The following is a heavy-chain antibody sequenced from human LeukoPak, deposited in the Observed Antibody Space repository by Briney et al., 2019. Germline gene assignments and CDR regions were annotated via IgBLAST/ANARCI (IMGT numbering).Heavy chain of an antibody. CDR2: ISGSGGST. V-gene: IGHV3-23*01. CDR1: GFIFSTYG. Sequence: GGSLRLSCAASGFIFSTYGMSWVRQAPGQGLEWVSTISGSGGSTYYADSVKGRFTISRDNSKNTLYLQMNTLRAEDTAVYYCAKGAYYDLWGQGTLVTVSS. CDR3: AKGAYYDL. J-gene: IGHJ4*02. D-gene: IGHD3-22*01.